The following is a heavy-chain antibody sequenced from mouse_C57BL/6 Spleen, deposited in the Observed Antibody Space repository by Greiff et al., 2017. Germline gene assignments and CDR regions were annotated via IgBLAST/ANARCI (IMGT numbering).Heavy chain of an antibody. V-gene: IGHV5-6*01. J-gene: IGHJ2*01. Sequence: EVHLVESGGDLVKPGGSLKLSCAASGFTFSSYGMSWVRQTPDKSLEWVATIRSGSSYTYYPDSVKGRFTISRDNAKNTVDLQMSSLKSEDTAMYDCARDMDYWGQGTTLTVSS. D-gene: IGHD3-3*01. CDR3: ARDMDY. CDR1: GFTFSSYG. CDR2: IRSGSSYT.